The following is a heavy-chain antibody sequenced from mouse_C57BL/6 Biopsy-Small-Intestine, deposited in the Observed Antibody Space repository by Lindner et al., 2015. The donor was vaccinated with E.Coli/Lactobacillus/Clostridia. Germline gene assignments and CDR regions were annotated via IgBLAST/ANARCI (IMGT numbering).Heavy chain of an antibody. J-gene: IGHJ3*01. D-gene: IGHD3-2*02. CDR3: ARGGDSSGYAYPY. CDR2: IYPGDGDT. Sequence: VQLQESGPELVKPGASVKISCKASGYAFSSSWMNWVKQGPGKGLEWIGRIYPGDGDTNYNGKFKGKATLTADKSSSTAYMQLSSLTSEDSAVYFCARGGDSSGYAYPYWGQGTLVTVSA. CDR1: GYAFSSSW. V-gene: IGHV1-82*01.